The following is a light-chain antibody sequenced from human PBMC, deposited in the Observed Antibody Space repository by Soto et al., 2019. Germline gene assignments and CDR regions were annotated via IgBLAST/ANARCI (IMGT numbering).Light chain of an antibody. V-gene: IGLV2-14*01. CDR3: SSYTSTSTLV. J-gene: IGLJ1*01. Sequence: QSALAQPASVSGSPGQSISISCTGTSGDVGGYDYVSWYQQHPDRAPKLMIYEVSNRPSGFSNRFSGSKSGNTASLSISGLQAEDEADYYCSSYTSTSTLVFGNGTKLTVL. CDR2: EVS. CDR1: SGDVGGYDY.